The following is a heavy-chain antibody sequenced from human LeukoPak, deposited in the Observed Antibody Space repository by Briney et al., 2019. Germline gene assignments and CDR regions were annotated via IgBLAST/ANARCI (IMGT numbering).Heavy chain of an antibody. V-gene: IGHV3-15*01. J-gene: IGHJ4*02. CDR1: GFTFSNAW. CDR3: TTMAYYYDSSGYSLYDY. Sequence: GGSLRLSCAASGFTFSNAWMSWVRQAPGKGLEWVGRIKSKTDGGTTDYAAPVKGRFTISRGDSKNTLYLQMNSLKTEDTAVYYCTTMAYYYDSSGYSLYDYWGQGTLVTVSS. CDR2: IKSKTDGGTT. D-gene: IGHD3-22*01.